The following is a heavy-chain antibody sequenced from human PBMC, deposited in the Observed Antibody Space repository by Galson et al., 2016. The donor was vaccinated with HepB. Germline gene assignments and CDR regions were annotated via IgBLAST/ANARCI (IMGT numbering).Heavy chain of an antibody. D-gene: IGHD3-22*01. J-gene: IGHJ3*02. V-gene: IGHV3-11*06. Sequence: SLRLSCAASGFTFSDFYMTWMRRAPGKSLEWVSYISHSSSFTDYADSVKGRFIISRDNVRNSLFLQMSSLRAEDTALYFCDRGRAPKTLDTFDIWGQGTIVTVSS. CDR3: DRGRAPKTLDTFDI. CDR2: ISHSSSFT. CDR1: GFTFSDFY.